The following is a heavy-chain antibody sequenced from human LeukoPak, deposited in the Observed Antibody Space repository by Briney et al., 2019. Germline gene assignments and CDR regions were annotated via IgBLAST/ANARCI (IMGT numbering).Heavy chain of an antibody. J-gene: IGHJ3*02. D-gene: IGHD3-10*01. CDR2: INPNSGGT. Sequence: GASVKGSCKASGYTFTAYYIHWVRQAPGQGLEWMGWINPNSGGTNYAQKFQGRVTMARDTSISTAYMGLSRLRSDDTAVYYCARAGKIMITMVRGALASSDGFDIWGQGKMVTVSS. CDR1: GYTFTAYY. CDR3: ARAGKIMITMVRGALASSDGFDI. V-gene: IGHV1-2*02.